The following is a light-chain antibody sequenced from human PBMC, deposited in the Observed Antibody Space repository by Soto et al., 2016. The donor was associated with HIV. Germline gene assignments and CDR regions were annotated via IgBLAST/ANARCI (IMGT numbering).Light chain of an antibody. CDR1: QPISTW. V-gene: IGKV1D-16*01. J-gene: IGKJ1*01. Sequence: DIQMTQSPSSVSASLGDRVTVTCRASQPISTWLAWYQQMPGKAPRLLIYEASTLQSWVPSRFSGSGSGTDFTLTISSLQPDDFATYYCQQYNSYSRFGQGTKVEIK. CDR2: EAS. CDR3: QQYNSYSR.